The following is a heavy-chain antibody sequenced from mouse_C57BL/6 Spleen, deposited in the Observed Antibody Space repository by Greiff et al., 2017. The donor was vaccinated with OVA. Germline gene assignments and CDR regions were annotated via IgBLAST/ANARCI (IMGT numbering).Heavy chain of an antibody. V-gene: IGHV1-50*01. J-gene: IGHJ3*01. Sequence: QVQLQQPGAELVKPGASVKLFCKASGYTFTSYWMQGVKQRPGQGLEWIGEIDPSDSYTNYKQKFKGKATLTVDTSSSTAYMQLSSLTSEDSAVYYCAQLRLRFAYWGQGTLVTVSA. CDR1: GYTFTSYW. CDR2: IDPSDSYT. CDR3: AQLRLRFAY. D-gene: IGHD3-2*02.